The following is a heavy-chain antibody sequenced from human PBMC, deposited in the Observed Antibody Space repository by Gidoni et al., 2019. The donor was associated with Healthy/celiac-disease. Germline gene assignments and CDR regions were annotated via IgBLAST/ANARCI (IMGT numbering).Heavy chain of an antibody. J-gene: IGHJ4*02. CDR1: GFTLRRYG. Sequence: AASGFTLRRYGMHWVRQAPGRGLEWLAVISYDGSNKYYADYLKGRFTIARDNSKNTLYLQMNSLRAEDKAGYYCAKVMSTSFQFVPEFDFWGQGTLVTVSS. D-gene: IGHD6-6*01. V-gene: IGHV3-30*18. CDR2: ISYDGSNK. CDR3: AKVMSTSFQFVPEFDF.